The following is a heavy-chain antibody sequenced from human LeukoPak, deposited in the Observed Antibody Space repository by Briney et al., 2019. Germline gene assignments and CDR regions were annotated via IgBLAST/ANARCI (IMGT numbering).Heavy chain of an antibody. V-gene: IGHV3-33*01. J-gene: IGHJ4*02. D-gene: IGHD2-21*02. CDR2: IWYDGSNK. Sequence: RGSLRLSCAASGFTFRSYGMHWVRQAPGKGLEWVAIIWYDGSNKYYADSVKGRITISRDNSKNTLYLQMNSLRAEDTAVYYCATVRGCGGDCYYIDYWGQGTLVTVSS. CDR1: GFTFRSYG. CDR3: ATVRGCGGDCYYIDY.